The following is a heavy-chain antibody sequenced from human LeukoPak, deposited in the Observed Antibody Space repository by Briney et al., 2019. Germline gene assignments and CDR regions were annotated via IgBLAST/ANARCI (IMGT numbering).Heavy chain of an antibody. CDR2: IKQDGSEK. D-gene: IGHD1-26*01. CDR1: GFTFSSNW. J-gene: IGHJ3*02. V-gene: IGHV3-7*01. CDR3: ARTSIVGATGAFDI. Sequence: GGSLRLSCAASGFTFSSNWMSWVRQAPGKGLEWVANIKQDGSEKNYVDSVKGRFTISRDNAKNSLSLQMNSLRAGDTAVYYCARTSIVGATGAFDIWGQGTMVTVSS.